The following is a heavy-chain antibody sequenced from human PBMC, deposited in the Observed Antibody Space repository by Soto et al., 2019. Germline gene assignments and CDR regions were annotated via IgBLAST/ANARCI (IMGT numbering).Heavy chain of an antibody. Sequence: SETLSLTCTVSGGSIRRHYWSWLRQPPGKGLEWIGYMYHSGATNYNPSLKSRVAMSVDPSKNQLSLKLSSVTAADTAIYYCASNSGYDHFDFWCQGTLVTVSS. CDR3: ASNSGYDHFDF. V-gene: IGHV4-59*11. CDR1: GGSIRRHY. J-gene: IGHJ4*02. D-gene: IGHD5-12*01. CDR2: MYHSGAT.